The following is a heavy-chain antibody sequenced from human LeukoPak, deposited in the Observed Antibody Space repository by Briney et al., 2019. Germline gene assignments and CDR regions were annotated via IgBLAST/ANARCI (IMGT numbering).Heavy chain of an antibody. J-gene: IGHJ4*02. Sequence: GGSLRLSCAASGFTFDDYAMHWVRQAPGKGLEWVSGISWNSGSIGYADSVKGRFTISRDNAKNSLYLQMNSLRAEDTALYYCAKDAPRGAVAGVFDYWGQRTLVTVSS. CDR3: AKDAPRGAVAGVFDY. D-gene: IGHD6-19*01. V-gene: IGHV3-9*01. CDR1: GFTFDDYA. CDR2: ISWNSGSI.